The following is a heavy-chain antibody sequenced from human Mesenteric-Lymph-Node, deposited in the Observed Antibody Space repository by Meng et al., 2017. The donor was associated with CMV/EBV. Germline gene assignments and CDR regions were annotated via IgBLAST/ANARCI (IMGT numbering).Heavy chain of an antibody. J-gene: IGHJ6*02. CDR2: ISYDGSNK. CDR1: GFTFSSYA. CDR3: ANRGLHTDGMDV. D-gene: IGHD4-11*01. Sequence: GESLKISCAASGFTFSSYAMHWVRQAPGKGLEWVAVISYDGSNKYYADSVKGRFTISRDNSKNTLYLQMNSLRAEDTAVYYCANRGLHTDGMDVWGQGTTVTVSS. V-gene: IGHV3-30*04.